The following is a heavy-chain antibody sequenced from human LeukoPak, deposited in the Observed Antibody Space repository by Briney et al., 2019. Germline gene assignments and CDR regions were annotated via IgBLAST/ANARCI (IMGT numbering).Heavy chain of an antibody. D-gene: IGHD3-16*01. V-gene: IGHV3-33*06. CDR3: AKDLGTFDYMDV. J-gene: IGHJ6*03. Sequence: GRSLRLSCAASGFTFSSYGMHWVRQAPGKGLEWVAVIWYDGSNKYYADSVKGRFTISRDNSKNTLYLQMNSLRAEGTAVYYCAKDLGTFDYMDVWGKGTTVTVSS. CDR2: IWYDGSNK. CDR1: GFTFSSYG.